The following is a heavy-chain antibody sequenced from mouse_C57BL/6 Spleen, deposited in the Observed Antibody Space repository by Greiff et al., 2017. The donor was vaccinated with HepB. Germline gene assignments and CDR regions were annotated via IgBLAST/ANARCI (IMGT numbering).Heavy chain of an antibody. Sequence: EVKLMESGPELVKPGASVKISCKASGYSFTGYYMNWVKQSPEKSLEWIGEINPSTGGTTYNQKFKAKATLTVDKSSSTAYMQLKSLTSEDSAVYYCARWYYYGSFFDYWGQGTTLTVSS. CDR1: GYSFTGYY. V-gene: IGHV1-42*01. D-gene: IGHD1-1*01. J-gene: IGHJ2*01. CDR2: INPSTGGT. CDR3: ARWYYYGSFFDY.